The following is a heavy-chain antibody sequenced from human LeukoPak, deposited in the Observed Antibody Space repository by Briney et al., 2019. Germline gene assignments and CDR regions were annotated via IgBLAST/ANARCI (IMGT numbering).Heavy chain of an antibody. D-gene: IGHD1-14*01. CDR1: GGTFTNNG. Sequence: SVKVSCKASGGTFTNNGISWVRQAPGQALEWMGGLIPMFGAANYAQKFQGRVTITTDDSTSTGYMELSSLRSEDTAVYFRAIPLIPGIGYNWFDPWGQGTLVTVSS. CDR3: AIPLIPGIGYNWFDP. J-gene: IGHJ5*02. CDR2: LIPMFGAA. V-gene: IGHV1-69*05.